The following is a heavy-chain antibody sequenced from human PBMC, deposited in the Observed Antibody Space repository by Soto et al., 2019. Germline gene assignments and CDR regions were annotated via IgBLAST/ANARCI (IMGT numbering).Heavy chain of an antibody. Sequence: QVQLVQSGAEVKKPGSSLKVSCKASGGIFSSYAISWLRQAPGQGLGWMGAVIPILGQAYYAQDLQDRVSITADESTRTTYMELSSLRSEDTAVYFCARVGGIGAPPGTDYWGQGTLVTVSS. D-gene: IGHD6-6*01. CDR1: GGIFSSYA. V-gene: IGHV1-69*01. CDR2: VIPILGQA. J-gene: IGHJ4*02. CDR3: ARVGGIGAPPGTDY.